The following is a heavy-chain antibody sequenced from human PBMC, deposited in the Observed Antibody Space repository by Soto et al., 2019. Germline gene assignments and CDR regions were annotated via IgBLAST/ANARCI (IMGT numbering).Heavy chain of an antibody. CDR2: ISSRSSSI. J-gene: IGHJ3*02. Sequence: ESGGGLVQPGGSLRLSCPASGFTFSSSSMNWVRQAPGKGLEWVSYISSRSSSIYYADSVKGRFTISRDNAKNSLDLQMDSLRADDTAVYYCARDPEGGNAFDIWGQGTMVTVSS. V-gene: IGHV3-48*01. CDR3: ARDPEGGNAFDI. D-gene: IGHD1-26*01. CDR1: GFTFSSSS.